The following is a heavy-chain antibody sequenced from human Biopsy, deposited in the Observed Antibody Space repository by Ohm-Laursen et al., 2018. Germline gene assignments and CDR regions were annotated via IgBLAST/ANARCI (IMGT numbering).Heavy chain of an antibody. V-gene: IGHV3-33*04. J-gene: IGHJ2*01. CDR2: IWYDGTNE. CDR3: ARGLSSGWYGYFDV. Sequence: SLRLSCAASGFTFGHYAMHWVRQAPGKGPEWISLIWYDGTNEDYADSVKGRFTISRDNSKNTLYLQINTLTLEDTAFYYCARGLSSGWYGYFDVWGRGTLVTVSS. D-gene: IGHD6-19*01. CDR1: GFTFGHYA.